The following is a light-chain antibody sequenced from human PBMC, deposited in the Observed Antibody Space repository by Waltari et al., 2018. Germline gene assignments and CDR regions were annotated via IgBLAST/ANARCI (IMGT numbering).Light chain of an antibody. CDR1: QSVSSN. V-gene: IGKV3-15*01. CDR2: GAS. Sequence: EIVMTQSPATLSVSPGERATLSCRASQSVSSNLAWYQQKPGQAPRLLFYGASTRATGSPARFSGSGSGTEFTLTISSLQSEDFAVYYCQQYNNWPPYTFGQGTKLEIK. J-gene: IGKJ2*01. CDR3: QQYNNWPPYT.